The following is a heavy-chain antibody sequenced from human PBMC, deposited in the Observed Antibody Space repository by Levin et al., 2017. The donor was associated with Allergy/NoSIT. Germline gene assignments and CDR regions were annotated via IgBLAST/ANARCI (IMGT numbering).Heavy chain of an antibody. V-gene: IGHV4-34*01. Sequence: SETLSLTCAVYGGSFSGYYWSWIRQPPGTGLEWIGEINHSGSTNYNPSLKSRVTISVDTSKNQFSLKLSSVTAADTAVYYCATEDGSGSYLFACDIWGQGTMVTVSS. D-gene: IGHD3-10*01. J-gene: IGHJ3*02. CDR3: ATEDGSGSYLFACDI. CDR2: INHSGST. CDR1: GGSFSGYY.